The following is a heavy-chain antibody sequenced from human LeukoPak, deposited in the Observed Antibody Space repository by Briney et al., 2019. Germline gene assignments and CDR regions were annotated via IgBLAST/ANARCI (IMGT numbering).Heavy chain of an antibody. D-gene: IGHD5-18*01. J-gene: IGHJ6*02. Sequence: WVRQAPXXXLEXXAVISYDGSNKYYADSVKGRFTTSRDNSKNTLYLQMNRRRAEDTAVYYCARDTAMVRGDYYYYYGMDVWGQGTTVTVSS. CDR3: ARDTAMVRGDYYYYYGMDV. CDR2: ISYDGSNK. V-gene: IGHV3-30-3*01.